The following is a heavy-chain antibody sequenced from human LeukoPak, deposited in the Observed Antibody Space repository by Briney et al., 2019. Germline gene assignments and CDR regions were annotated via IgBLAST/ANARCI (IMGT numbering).Heavy chain of an antibody. Sequence: GGSLRLSCAASGFTFSSYAMHWVRQAPGKGLEYVSAISSNGGSTYYANSVKGRFTISRDNSKNTLYLQMGSLRAEDTAVYYCAKEFDDYYGSGSHPFDYWGQGTLVTVSS. D-gene: IGHD3-10*01. CDR1: GFTFSSYA. V-gene: IGHV3-64*01. J-gene: IGHJ4*02. CDR2: ISSNGGST. CDR3: AKEFDDYYGSGSHPFDY.